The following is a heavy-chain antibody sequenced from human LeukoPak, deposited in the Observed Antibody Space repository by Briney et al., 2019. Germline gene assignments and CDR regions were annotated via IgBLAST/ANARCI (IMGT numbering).Heavy chain of an antibody. Sequence: GGSLRLSCEASGFTFSRYAMTWFRQAPGKGLESVSAISGSGGSTYYADSVNGRITISRDNSKNTLYLQINILRAEDTAVYYCAKVSAGQYYFDYWGQGTLVTVSS. V-gene: IGHV3-23*01. CDR1: GFTFSRYA. CDR3: AKVSAGQYYFDY. CDR2: ISGSGGST. D-gene: IGHD6-19*01. J-gene: IGHJ4*02.